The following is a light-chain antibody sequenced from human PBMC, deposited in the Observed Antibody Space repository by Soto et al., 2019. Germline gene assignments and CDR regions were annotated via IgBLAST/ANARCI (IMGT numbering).Light chain of an antibody. CDR3: QQYGGSPKT. CDR2: GAS. Sequence: EIVLTQSPGTLSLSPGERVTLSCWASQSVSNYLAWYQKKPGQAPRLLIYGASSRATGIPDRFSGSGSGTDFTLTISRLEPEDFAVYYCQQYGGSPKTFGQGNKVEIK. J-gene: IGKJ1*01. CDR1: QSVSNY. V-gene: IGKV3-20*01.